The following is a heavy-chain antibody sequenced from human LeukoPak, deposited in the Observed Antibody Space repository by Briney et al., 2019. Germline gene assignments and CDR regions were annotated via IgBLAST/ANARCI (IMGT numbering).Heavy chain of an antibody. J-gene: IGHJ4*02. Sequence: SETLSLTCAVYGWSFSGYYWSLIXQPPGXGLEWIGEINHSGSTNYNPSLKSRVTISVDTSKNQFSLKLSSVTAADTAVSYCARGPTYYYDSSGYYDWGPGTLVTVSS. V-gene: IGHV4-34*01. CDR1: GWSFSGYY. D-gene: IGHD3-22*01. CDR3: ARGPTYYYDSSGYYD. CDR2: INHSGST.